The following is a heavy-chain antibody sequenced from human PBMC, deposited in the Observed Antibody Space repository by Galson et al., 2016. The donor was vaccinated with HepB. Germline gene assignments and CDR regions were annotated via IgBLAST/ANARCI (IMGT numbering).Heavy chain of an antibody. J-gene: IGHJ4*02. CDR1: GFIFSGLT. CDR2: ISDDASHI. V-gene: IGHV3-30*04. D-gene: IGHD6-13*01. CDR3: VRALDSRWYAAY. Sequence: SLRLSCAASGFIFSGLTMHWVRQAPDKGLEWVALISDDASHIIYADSVKGRFTVSRDNSKNTLFLQMNSLRGDDTAVYYCVRALDSRWYAAYWGQGTLVTVSS.